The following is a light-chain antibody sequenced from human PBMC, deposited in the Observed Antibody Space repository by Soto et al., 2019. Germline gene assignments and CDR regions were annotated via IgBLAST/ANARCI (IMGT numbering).Light chain of an antibody. CDR1: SSDGGGYNY. CDR3: RSYTSSSTLCV. J-gene: IGLJ1*01. Sequence: QSAQTQPASVAGSPGQSITISCTGTSSDGGGYNYVSWYQQHPGKAPKLMIYEVSNRPTGVSNRFSGSQSGNTASLTISGLQDEDEADYYCRSYTSSSTLCVFGTGTKLTVL. V-gene: IGLV2-14*01. CDR2: EVS.